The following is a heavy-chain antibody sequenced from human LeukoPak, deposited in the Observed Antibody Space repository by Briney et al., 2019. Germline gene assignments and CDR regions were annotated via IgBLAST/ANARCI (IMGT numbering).Heavy chain of an antibody. D-gene: IGHD2-2*02. Sequence: GGSLRLSCAASGFTFSSYAMSWVRQAPGKGLEWVSAISGSGGSTYYADSVKGRFTISRDNSKNTLYLQMNSLRAEDTAVYHCAKDWGYCSSTSCYRLGAFDIWGQGTMVTVSS. CDR3: AKDWGYCSSTSCYRLGAFDI. CDR1: GFTFSSYA. V-gene: IGHV3-23*01. J-gene: IGHJ3*02. CDR2: ISGSGGST.